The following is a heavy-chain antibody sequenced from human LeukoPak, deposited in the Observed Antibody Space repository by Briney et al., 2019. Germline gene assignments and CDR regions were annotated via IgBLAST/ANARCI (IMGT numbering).Heavy chain of an antibody. D-gene: IGHD4-17*01. CDR3: ARVPLTTVTTNWYFDL. V-gene: IGHV1-69*06. CDR2: IIPIFGTA. CDR1: GGTFSSYA. J-gene: IGHJ2*01. Sequence: PVKVSCKASGGTFSSYAISWVRQAPGQGLEWMGGIIPIFGTANYAQKFQGRVTITADKSTSTAYMELSSLRSEDTAVYYCARVPLTTVTTNWYFDLWGRGTLVTVSS.